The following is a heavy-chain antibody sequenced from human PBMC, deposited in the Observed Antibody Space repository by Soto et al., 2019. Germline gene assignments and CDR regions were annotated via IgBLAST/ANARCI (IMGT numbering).Heavy chain of an antibody. V-gene: IGHV5-51*01. CDR3: ARQEVATIIEGYYYYYYMDV. CDR2: IYPGDSDT. J-gene: IGHJ6*03. Sequence: GESLKISCKGSGYSFTSYWIGWVRQMPGKGLEWMGIIYPGDSDTRYSPSFQGQVTISADKSISTAYLQWSSLKASDTAMYYCARQEVATIIEGYYYYYYMDVWGKGTTVTGLL. D-gene: IGHD5-12*01. CDR1: GYSFTSYW.